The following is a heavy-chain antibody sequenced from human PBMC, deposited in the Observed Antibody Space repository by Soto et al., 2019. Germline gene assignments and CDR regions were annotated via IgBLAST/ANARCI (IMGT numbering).Heavy chain of an antibody. Sequence: QVQLVQSGAEVKKPGASVTVSCKASGYTFTSYGISWVRQAPGQGLEWMGWISAYNGNTNYAQKLQGRVTMTTDTSTSTDYMELRSLRSDDTAVYYCARVKGYNWLENPHFDYWGQGTLVTVYS. CDR3: ARVKGYNWLENPHFDY. D-gene: IGHD1-20*01. CDR2: ISAYNGNT. V-gene: IGHV1-18*01. J-gene: IGHJ4*02. CDR1: GYTFTSYG.